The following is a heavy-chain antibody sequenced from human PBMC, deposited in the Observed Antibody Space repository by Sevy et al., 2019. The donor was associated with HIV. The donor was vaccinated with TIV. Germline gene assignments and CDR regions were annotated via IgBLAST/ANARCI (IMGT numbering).Heavy chain of an antibody. D-gene: IGHD2-2*01. CDR2: INEDGTEK. CDR1: GFTFSTYW. J-gene: IGHJ6*02. Sequence: GGSLRLSCAASGFTFSTYWMSWFRQAPGKGLEWVANINEDGTEKFYVDSVKGRFTMSRDNAKNSLYLQMKSLRAEDAAVYYCARDNATVSRRGLRYYYYGTDVWGQGTTVTVSS. V-gene: IGHV3-7*01. CDR3: ARDNATVSRRGLRYYYYGTDV.